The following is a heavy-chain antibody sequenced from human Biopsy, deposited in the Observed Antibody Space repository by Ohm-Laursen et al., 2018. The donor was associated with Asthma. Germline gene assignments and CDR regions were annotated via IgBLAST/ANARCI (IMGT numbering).Heavy chain of an antibody. D-gene: IGHD6-19*01. CDR2: IYYSGST. CDR3: VRQSGYRSGWPKLLFVYYGMDV. CDR1: GGSINIGDYY. Sequence: ILSLTCTVSGGSINIGDYYWSWIRQHPVKGLEWIGHIYYSGSTYYNPSLKSRVSISLDTSKNQFSLSLTSVTAADTAVYYCVRQSGYRSGWPKLLFVYYGMDVWGPGTTVTVSS. J-gene: IGHJ6*02. V-gene: IGHV4-31*03.